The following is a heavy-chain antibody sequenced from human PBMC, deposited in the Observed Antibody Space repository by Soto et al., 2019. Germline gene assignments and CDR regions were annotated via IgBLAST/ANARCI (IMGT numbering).Heavy chain of an antibody. CDR2: ISGSGGST. CDR3: AKGDYYDSSGSKARTFFQH. D-gene: IGHD3-22*01. V-gene: IGHV3-23*01. Sequence: GGSLRLSCAASGFTFSSYAMSWVRQAPGKGLEGVSAISGSGGSTYYADSVKGRFTISRDNSKNTLYLQMNSLRAEDTAVYYCAKGDYYDSSGSKARTFFQHWGQGTLVTVSS. CDR1: GFTFSSYA. J-gene: IGHJ1*01.